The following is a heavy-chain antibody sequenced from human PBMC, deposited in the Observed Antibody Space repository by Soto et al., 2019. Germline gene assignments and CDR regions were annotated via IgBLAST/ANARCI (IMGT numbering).Heavy chain of an antibody. Sequence: QVQLQQSGPGLVKPSQTLSLTCNISGDSVSSNSASWMWIRQSPSRGLEWLGRTYYRSKWYSEYAASVKSRITVNADTSKNQFFLHLTSVTPEDTAVYFCARDGGYAGWIDPWGQGTLVTVSS. CDR2: TYYRSKWYS. J-gene: IGHJ5*02. CDR3: ARDGGYAGWIDP. D-gene: IGHD2-2*01. CDR1: GDSVSSNSAS. V-gene: IGHV6-1*01.